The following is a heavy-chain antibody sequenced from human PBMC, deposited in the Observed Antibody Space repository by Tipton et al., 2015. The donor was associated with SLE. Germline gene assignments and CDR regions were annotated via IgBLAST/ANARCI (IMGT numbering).Heavy chain of an antibody. V-gene: IGHV4-59*01. Sequence: TLSLTCTVSGGSISSYYWSWIRQPPGKGLECIGYIYYSGSTNYNPSLKSRVTISVDTSKNQFSLKLSSVTAADTAVYYCARSFGQFDPWGQGTLVTVSS. CDR2: IYYSGST. D-gene: IGHD2/OR15-2a*01. J-gene: IGHJ5*02. CDR3: ARSFGQFDP. CDR1: GGSISSYY.